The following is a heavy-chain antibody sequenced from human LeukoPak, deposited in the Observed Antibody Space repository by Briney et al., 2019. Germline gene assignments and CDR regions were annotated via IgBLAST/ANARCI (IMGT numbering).Heavy chain of an antibody. J-gene: IGHJ4*02. CDR3: AKVVSGYHFDY. D-gene: IGHD5-12*01. CDR1: GFTFSSYW. V-gene: IGHV3-7*03. CDR2: IKQDESEK. Sequence: GSLRLSCTASGFTFSSYWMSWVRQAPGKGLEWVANIKQDESEKYYADSVKGRFTISRDNSQNTLYLQMNTLRAEDTAVYYCAKVVSGYHFDYWGQGTLVTVSS.